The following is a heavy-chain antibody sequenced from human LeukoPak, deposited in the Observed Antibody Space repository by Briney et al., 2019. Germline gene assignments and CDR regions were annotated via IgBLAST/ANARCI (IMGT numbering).Heavy chain of an antibody. V-gene: IGHV3-53*01. CDR3: MAAAGYNYGQC. D-gene: IGHD5-18*01. Sequence: GGSLRLSCVASGLSVSNNYMNWVRQAPGEGLEWVSALYIGGNTYYIDSVRGRFTISRDNSKNTLYLQMNSLRAEDTAIYYCMAAAGYNYGQCWGQGTLVTVSS. J-gene: IGHJ4*02. CDR1: GLSVSNNY. CDR2: LYIGGNT.